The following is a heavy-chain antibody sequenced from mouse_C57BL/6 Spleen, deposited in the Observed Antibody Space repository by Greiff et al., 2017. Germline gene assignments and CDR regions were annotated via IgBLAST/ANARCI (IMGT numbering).Heavy chain of an antibody. CDR2: IDPSDSYT. J-gene: IGHJ4*01. D-gene: IGHD2-3*01. CDR1: GYTFTSYW. CDR3: ARRDGYYDAMDY. V-gene: IGHV1-69*01. Sequence: QVQLQQPGAELVMPGASVKLSCKASGYTFTSYWMHWVKQRPGQGLEWIGEIDPSDSYTNYNQKFKGKSTLTVDKSSSTAYMPLSSLTSEDSAVYYCARRDGYYDAMDYWGQGTSVTVSS.